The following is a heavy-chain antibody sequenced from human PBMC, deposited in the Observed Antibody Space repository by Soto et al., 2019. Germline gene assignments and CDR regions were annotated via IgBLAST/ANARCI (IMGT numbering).Heavy chain of an antibody. Sequence: GGSLRLSCAASGFTFSSYGMHWVRQAPGKGLEWVAVIWYDGSNKYYADSVKGRFTISRDNSKNTLYLQMNSLRAEDTAVYYCARVSGYYDSSGVAFDIWGQGTLVTV. V-gene: IGHV3-33*01. D-gene: IGHD3-22*01. CDR3: ARVSGYYDSSGVAFDI. J-gene: IGHJ3*02. CDR1: GFTFSSYG. CDR2: IWYDGSNK.